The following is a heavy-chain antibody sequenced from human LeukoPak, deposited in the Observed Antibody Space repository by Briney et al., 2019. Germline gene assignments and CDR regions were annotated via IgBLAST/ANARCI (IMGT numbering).Heavy chain of an antibody. Sequence: GGSLRLSCAASGFTFSSYSMNWVRQALGKGLEWVSYISSSSSTIYYADSVKGRFTISRDNAKNSLYLQMNSLRAEDTAVYYCARGAPRGIVVVTIDYWGQGTLVTVSS. CDR1: GFTFSSYS. CDR3: ARGAPRGIVVVTIDY. CDR2: ISSSSSTI. D-gene: IGHD3-22*01. J-gene: IGHJ4*02. V-gene: IGHV3-48*04.